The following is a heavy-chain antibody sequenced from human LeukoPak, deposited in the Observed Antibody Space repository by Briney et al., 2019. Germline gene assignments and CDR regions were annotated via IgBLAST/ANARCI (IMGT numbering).Heavy chain of an antibody. CDR2: INHSGST. V-gene: IGHV4-34*01. CDR3: AREERWPPQTSPGDY. Sequence: SETLSLTCAVYGGSFSGYYWSWIRQPPGKGLEWIGEINHSGSTNYNPSLKSRVTISVDTSKNQFSLKMSSVTAADTAVYYCAREERWPPQTSPGDYWGQGTLVTVSS. CDR1: GGSFSGYY. D-gene: IGHD2-15*01. J-gene: IGHJ4*02.